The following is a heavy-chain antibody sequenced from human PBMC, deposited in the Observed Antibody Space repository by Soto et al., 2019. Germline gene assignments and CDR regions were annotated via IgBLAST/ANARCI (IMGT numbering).Heavy chain of an antibody. D-gene: IGHD2-8*02. J-gene: IGHJ4*02. V-gene: IGHV3-23*01. Sequence: EVQLLESGGGLVQPGGSLRLSCAASGFTFSSYAMSWVSPPPGKGLKWVSAISGSGGSTYYADSVKGRFTISRDNSKNTLYLQMNSLRAAGTDVYYCEGYLYWLDYWGQGTLVTVSS. CDR3: EGYLYWLDY. CDR1: GFTFSSYA. CDR2: ISGSGGST.